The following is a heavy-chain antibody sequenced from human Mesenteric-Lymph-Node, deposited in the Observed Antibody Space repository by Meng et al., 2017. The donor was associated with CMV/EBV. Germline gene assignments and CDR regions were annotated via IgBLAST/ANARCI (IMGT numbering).Heavy chain of an antibody. CDR2: IRYDGSGK. Sequence: GESLKISCAASGFSFSTFGMHWVRQAPGKGLEWVSFIRYDGSGKYYGDSVKGRFTISRDNSKNTLSLQLNNLRADDTAVYYCAKESGWFDWGQGTLVTVSS. CDR1: GFSFSTFG. V-gene: IGHV3-30*02. CDR3: AKESGWFD. D-gene: IGHD6-19*01. J-gene: IGHJ4*02.